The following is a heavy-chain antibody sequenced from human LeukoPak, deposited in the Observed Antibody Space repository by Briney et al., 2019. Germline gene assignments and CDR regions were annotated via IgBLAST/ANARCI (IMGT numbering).Heavy chain of an antibody. CDR2: LSGDGSST. CDR1: GFTFSTYW. CDR3: ARDGGGGLDY. D-gene: IGHD2-15*01. J-gene: IGHJ4*02. V-gene: IGHV3-74*03. Sequence: GGSLRLSCVASGFTFSTYWMHWVRQAPGKGLLWVSRLSGDGSSTAYADSLKGRFTISRDNAKHTLYLQMNSLRAEDTAVYYCARDGGGGLDYWGQGTLVTVSS.